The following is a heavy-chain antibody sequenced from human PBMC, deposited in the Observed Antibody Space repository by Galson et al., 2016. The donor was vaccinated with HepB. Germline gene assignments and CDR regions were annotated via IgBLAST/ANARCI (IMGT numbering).Heavy chain of an antibody. CDR1: GLSLSPYA. CDR3: AKVLPYSAGHGMDV. J-gene: IGHJ6*01. Sequence: SLRLSCAGSGLSLSPYAMSWGRQAPGKGLEWVSLISGGNTYYADSVRGRSTISRDNSKNTLYLQMNSLRAEDTAVYYCAKVLPYSAGHGMDVRGQGTTVTVSS. V-gene: IGHV3-23*01. D-gene: IGHD6-13*01. CDR2: ISGGNT.